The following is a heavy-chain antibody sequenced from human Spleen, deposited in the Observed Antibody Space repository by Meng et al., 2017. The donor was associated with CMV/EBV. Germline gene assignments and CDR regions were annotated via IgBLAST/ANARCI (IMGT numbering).Heavy chain of an antibody. V-gene: IGHV3-74*01. Sequence: ASGFTFSSYWMHWVRQAPGKGLVWVSRINSDGSSTSYADSVKGRFTISRDNAKNTLYLQMNSLRAEDTAVYYCARYHFPYLKGYFDYWGQGTLVTVSS. CDR1: GFTFSSYW. CDR3: ARYHFPYLKGYFDY. CDR2: INSDGSST. D-gene: IGHD2/OR15-2a*01. J-gene: IGHJ4*02.